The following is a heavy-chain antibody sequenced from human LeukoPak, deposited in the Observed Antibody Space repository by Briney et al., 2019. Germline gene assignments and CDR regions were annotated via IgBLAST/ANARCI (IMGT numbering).Heavy chain of an antibody. CDR1: GLPYRRYA. J-gene: IGHJ5*02. Sequence: GRSLRLLCAASGLPYRRYAKQWVRDASGKGLECVAVISLDGCNKYYAESVKGRFNNHRDNYKHTLHLPVNTQSAEDTAVYYWARGASDYYYDSSGYYYHWGQGTLVTVSS. CDR3: ARGASDYYYDSSGYYYH. CDR2: ISLDGCNK. D-gene: IGHD3-22*01. V-gene: IGHV3-30*04.